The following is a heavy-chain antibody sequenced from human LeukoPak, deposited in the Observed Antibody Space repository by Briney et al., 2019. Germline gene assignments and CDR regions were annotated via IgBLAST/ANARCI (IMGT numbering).Heavy chain of an antibody. CDR3: AKSPSNVLRYFVDY. CDR2: ISGSGGST. Sequence: PGGSLRLSCAASGFTLSSYAMRWVRQAPGKGLEWVSAISGSGGSTYYADSVKGRFTISRDNSNNTLFLQMNSLRPEDTAVYYCAKSPSNVLRYFVDYRGQGALVTVSS. V-gene: IGHV3-23*01. J-gene: IGHJ4*02. CDR1: GFTLSSYA. D-gene: IGHD3-9*01.